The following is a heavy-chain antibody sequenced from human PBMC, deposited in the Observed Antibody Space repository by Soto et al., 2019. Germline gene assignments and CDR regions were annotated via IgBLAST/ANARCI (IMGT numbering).Heavy chain of an antibody. J-gene: IGHJ4*02. CDR2: IKSRADGGT. D-gene: IGHD3-3*01. CDR1: GFTFTDAY. CDR3: TTISTGGLRFLH. V-gene: IGHV3-15*01. Sequence: LRLSCAGFGFTFTDAYFSWVRQAPGKGLEWVGRIKSRADGGTDYSAPVKGRFTISRDDSQTSLYLQMNRLRTEDTGIYYCTTISTGGLRFLHWGQGALVTVSS.